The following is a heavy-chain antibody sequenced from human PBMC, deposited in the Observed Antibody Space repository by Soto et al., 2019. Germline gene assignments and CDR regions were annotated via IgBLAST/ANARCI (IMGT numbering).Heavy chain of an antibody. CDR2: VYYSGTT. J-gene: IGHJ2*01. V-gene: IGHV4-30-4*01. CDR3: ARMSYFYDKWYFDL. D-gene: IGHD3-22*01. CDR1: GASINNNDYY. Sequence: SETLSLTCTVSGASINNNDYYWSWIRQTPGKGLEWIGYVYYSGTTDYIPSLKSRFSMSIDKSQNQFTLKLNSVTAADTATYYCARMSYFYDKWYFDLWGRGTLVTVSS.